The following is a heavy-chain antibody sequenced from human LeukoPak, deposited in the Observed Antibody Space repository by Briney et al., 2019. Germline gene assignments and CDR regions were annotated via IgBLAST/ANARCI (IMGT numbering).Heavy chain of an antibody. V-gene: IGHV3-30-3*01. Sequence: SGGSLRLSCAASGFTVSSNYMSWVRQAPGKGLEWVAVISYDGSNKYYADSVKGRFTISRDNSKNTLYLQMNSLRAEDTAVYYCARARYCSSTSCPPTNYYGMDVWGQGTTVTVSS. J-gene: IGHJ6*02. D-gene: IGHD2-2*01. CDR1: GFTVSSNY. CDR3: ARARYCSSTSCPPTNYYGMDV. CDR2: ISYDGSNK.